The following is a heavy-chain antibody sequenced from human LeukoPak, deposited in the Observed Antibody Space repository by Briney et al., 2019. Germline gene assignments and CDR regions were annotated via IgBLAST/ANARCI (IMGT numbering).Heavy chain of an antibody. CDR3: AKDLGSSPNGFDP. J-gene: IGHJ5*02. CDR2: ISGSGGTT. CDR1: GFTFSSYA. Sequence: QTGGSLRLSCAASGFTFSSYAMSWVRQAPGKGLEWVSAISGSGGTTYYADSVKGRLTISRDNSKNTLYLQMNSLRAEDTAIYYCAKDLGSSPNGFDPWGQGTRVTVSS. D-gene: IGHD6-13*01. V-gene: IGHV3-23*01.